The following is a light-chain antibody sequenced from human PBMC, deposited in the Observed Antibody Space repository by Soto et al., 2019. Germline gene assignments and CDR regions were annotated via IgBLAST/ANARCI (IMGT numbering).Light chain of an antibody. CDR2: GAS. J-gene: IGKJ5*01. Sequence: EIVLTQSPGTLSLSPGETATLSCRASQSVSSNNLAWYHHKPGQTPRLLIYGASSRATGIPDRFSGSGSGTDFTLTISRLEPEDFAVYYCQQYDNSITFGQGTRLEIE. CDR3: QQYDNSIT. V-gene: IGKV3-20*01. CDR1: QSVSSNN.